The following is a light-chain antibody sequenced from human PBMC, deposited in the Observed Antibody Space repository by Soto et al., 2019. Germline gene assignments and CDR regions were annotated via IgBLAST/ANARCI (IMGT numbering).Light chain of an antibody. J-gene: IGKJ1*01. CDR3: QQYSTSPWT. V-gene: IGKV3-20*01. Sequence: EIVLTQSPGTLSLSPGERATLSCRASQSVSSSYLAWYQQKPGQAPRLLIYGASSRATGIPDRFSGSGSGTDFTLTISRLEPEDLAVYFCQQYSTSPWTFGHGTKVEIK. CDR1: QSVSSSY. CDR2: GAS.